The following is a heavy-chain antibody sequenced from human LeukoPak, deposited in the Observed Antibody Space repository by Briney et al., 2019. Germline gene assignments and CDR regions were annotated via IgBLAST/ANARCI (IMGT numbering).Heavy chain of an antibody. CDR2: IKEDGSEN. D-gene: IGHD2-2*01. V-gene: IGHV3-7*02. Sequence: GGSLRLSCAASGFTFSRYWMTWVRQAPGKGLEWVANIKEDGSENYYVDSVKGRFTISRDNAKSSVFLQMNSLRAEDTAVYYCARVGGHCTSTSCPPPDYWGQGTLVTVSS. CDR3: ARVGGHCTSTSCPPPDY. CDR1: GFTFSRYW. J-gene: IGHJ4*02.